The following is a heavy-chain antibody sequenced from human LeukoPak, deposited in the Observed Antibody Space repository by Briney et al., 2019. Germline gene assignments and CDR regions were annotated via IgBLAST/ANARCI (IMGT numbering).Heavy chain of an antibody. D-gene: IGHD5-18*01. CDR2: ISSSSSYI. Sequence: GGSLRLSCAASGFTFSSYSMNWVRQAPGKGLEWVSSISSSSSYIYYADSVKGRFTISRDNAKNSLYLQMNSLRAEDTAVYYCARAGDTAMVHRYYYYYMDVWGKGTTVTVSS. CDR3: ARAGDTAMVHRYYYYYMDV. J-gene: IGHJ6*03. V-gene: IGHV3-21*01. CDR1: GFTFSSYS.